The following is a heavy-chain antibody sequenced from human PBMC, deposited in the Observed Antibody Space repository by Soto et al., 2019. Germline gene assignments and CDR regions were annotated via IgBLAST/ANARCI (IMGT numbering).Heavy chain of an antibody. Sequence: GGSLRLSCAASGFTFSSYAMHWVRQAPGKGLEWVAVISHDGSNKYYADSVKGRFTISRDNSKNTLYLQMNSLRAEDTAVYYCARDGYYYDSSGYLSWGQGTLVTVSS. CDR1: GFTFSSYA. CDR2: ISHDGSNK. D-gene: IGHD3-22*01. J-gene: IGHJ5*02. V-gene: IGHV3-30-3*01. CDR3: ARDGYYYDSSGYLS.